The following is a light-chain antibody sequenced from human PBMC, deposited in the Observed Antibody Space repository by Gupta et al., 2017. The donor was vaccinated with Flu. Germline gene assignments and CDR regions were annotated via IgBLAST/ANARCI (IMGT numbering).Light chain of an antibody. J-gene: IGLJ3*02. CDR2: EDN. V-gene: IGLV6-57*03. CDR1: SASIGSNY. Sequence: NFMLTRPHSVSESPAKTVTISCTRSSASIGSNYVQWYQQLPGSAHNTGSYEDNQSPSGVPHRFSGSIDCSSTTAFTTTSVLKTEDEADYESQYYDSSIYGVFGGGTKLTVL. CDR3: QYYDSSIYGV.